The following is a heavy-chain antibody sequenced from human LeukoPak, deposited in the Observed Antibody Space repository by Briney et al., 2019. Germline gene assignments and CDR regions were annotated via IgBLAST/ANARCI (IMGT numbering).Heavy chain of an antibody. V-gene: IGHV4-59*13. CDR1: GDSISSYY. CDR3: ARGPYDDFDY. CDR2: MYYSGST. D-gene: IGHD3-3*01. J-gene: IGHJ4*02. Sequence: SETLSLTCTVSGDSISSYYWSWLRQPPGKGLEWIGYMYYSGSTNYNPSLKSRVTISVDTSKNQFSLKLNSVTAADTAVYYCARGPYDDFDYWGQGTLVTVSS.